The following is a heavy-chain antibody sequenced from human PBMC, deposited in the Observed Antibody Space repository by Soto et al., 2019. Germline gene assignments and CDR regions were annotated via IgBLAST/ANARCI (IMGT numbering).Heavy chain of an antibody. J-gene: IGHJ4*02. Sequence: EVQLLESGGGLVQPGGSLRLSCAASGFTFSSYAMSWVRQAPGKGLEWVSAISGSGGSTYYADSVKGRFTISRDNSKNTPNLQMNSLRAEDTAVYYCAKAMYCGGDCSIPYFDYWGQGTLVTVSS. CDR3: AKAMYCGGDCSIPYFDY. V-gene: IGHV3-23*01. CDR1: GFTFSSYA. CDR2: ISGSGGST. D-gene: IGHD2-21*02.